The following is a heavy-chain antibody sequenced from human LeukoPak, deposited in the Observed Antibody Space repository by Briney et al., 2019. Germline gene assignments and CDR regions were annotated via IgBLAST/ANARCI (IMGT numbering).Heavy chain of an antibody. J-gene: IGHJ4*02. CDR2: INPNSGGT. D-gene: IGHD3-3*01. CDR1: GYSFSDYY. Sequence: GASVKVSCKASGYSFSDYYLHWVRQAPGQELEWMGWINPNSGGTNYAQKFQGRVTMTRDTSISTAYMELSRLRSDDTAVYYCARGLVYFWSGYDIDYWGQGTLVTVSS. CDR3: ARGLVYFWSGYDIDY. V-gene: IGHV1-2*02.